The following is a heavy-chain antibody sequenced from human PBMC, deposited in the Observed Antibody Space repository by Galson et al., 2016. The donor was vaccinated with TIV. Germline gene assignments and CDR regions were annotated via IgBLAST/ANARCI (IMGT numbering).Heavy chain of an antibody. CDR3: ARVTSPGGYDFWSGAQFDH. CDR2: ISSYTGDT. V-gene: IGHV1-18*01. CDR1: GYTFTTFG. D-gene: IGHD3-3*01. Sequence: SVKVSCKASGYTFTTFGLTWVRQAPGHGLEWMGWISSYTGDTPDAQNLHGRGTMAPDPSTSTADMEMRSLRSDDTAMYYCARVTSPGGYDFWSGAQFDHWGQGTLVTVSS. J-gene: IGHJ4*02.